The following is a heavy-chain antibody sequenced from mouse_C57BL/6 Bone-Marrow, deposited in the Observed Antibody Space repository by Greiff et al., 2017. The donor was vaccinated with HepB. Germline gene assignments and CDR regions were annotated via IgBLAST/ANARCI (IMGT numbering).Heavy chain of an antibody. CDR1: GYTFTDYE. CDR2: IDPETGGT. V-gene: IGHV1-15*01. Sequence: QVQLQQSGAELVRPGASVTLSCKASGYTFTDYEMHWVKQTPVHSLEWIGAIDPETGGTAYNQKFKGKAILTADKSSSTAYMELRSLTSEDSAVYYCTRERGQLRLRDYFDDWGQGTTLTVAS. J-gene: IGHJ2*01. D-gene: IGHD3-2*02. CDR3: TRERGQLRLRDYFDD.